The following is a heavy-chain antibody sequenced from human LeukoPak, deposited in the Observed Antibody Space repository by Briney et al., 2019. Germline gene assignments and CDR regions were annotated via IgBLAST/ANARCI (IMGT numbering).Heavy chain of an antibody. D-gene: IGHD2-15*01. CDR1: GFTFDDYA. CDR2: ISWDGGST. Sequence: GGSLRLSCAASGFTFDDYAMHWVRQAPGKGLEWVSLISWDGGSTYYADSVKGRFTISRDNSKNSLYLQMNSLRAEDTALYYCAKDPISYCSGGSCYPDYWGQGTLVTVSS. V-gene: IGHV3-43D*03. J-gene: IGHJ4*02. CDR3: AKDPISYCSGGSCYPDY.